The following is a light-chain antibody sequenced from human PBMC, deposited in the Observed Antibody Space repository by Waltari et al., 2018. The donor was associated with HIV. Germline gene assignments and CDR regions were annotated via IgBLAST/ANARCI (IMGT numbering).Light chain of an antibody. CDR2: RNN. Sequence: QSVLTQPPSASGTPGQRATIFCSGSTSNIGHNFVYWFKQFPGMAPKLLIYRNNQRPSGVPERFSGAKSGTSASLAISGLRSEDEDDYYSAVWDDRLSDWVFGGGTKLTVL. CDR3: AVWDDRLSDWV. J-gene: IGLJ3*02. V-gene: IGLV1-47*01. CDR1: TSNIGHNF.